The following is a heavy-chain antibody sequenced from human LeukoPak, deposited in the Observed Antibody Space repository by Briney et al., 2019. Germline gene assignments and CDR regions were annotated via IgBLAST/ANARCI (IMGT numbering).Heavy chain of an antibody. D-gene: IGHD2-15*01. J-gene: IGHJ6*02. CDR3: AGIVVVVAATPEQEFYYGMDV. V-gene: IGHV4-34*01. CDR1: GGSFSGYY. CDR2: INHSGST. Sequence: SETLSPTCAVYGGSFSGYYWSWIRQPPGKGLEWIGEINHSGSTNYNPSLKSRVTISVDTSKNQFSLKLSSVTAADTAVYYCAGIVVVVAATPEQEFYYGMDVWGQGTTVTVSS.